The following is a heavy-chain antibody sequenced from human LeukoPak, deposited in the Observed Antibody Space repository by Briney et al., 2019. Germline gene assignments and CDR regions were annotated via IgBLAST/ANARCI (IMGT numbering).Heavy chain of an antibody. J-gene: IGHJ3*02. CDR1: GGSTSSGSYS. CDR3: ASLTPQGRITMIVGQAFDI. D-gene: IGHD3-22*01. CDR2: IYPRGST. Sequence: SETLSLTCAVSGGSTSSGSYSWSWIRQPPGKGLEWIGYIYPRGSTYYNPSLKSRVILSLDKSANQFSLNLSSVTAADTAVYYCASLTPQGRITMIVGQAFDIWGQGTMVTVSS. V-gene: IGHV4-30-2*01.